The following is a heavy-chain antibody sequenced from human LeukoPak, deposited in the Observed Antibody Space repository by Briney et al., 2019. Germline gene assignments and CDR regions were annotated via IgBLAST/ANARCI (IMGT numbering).Heavy chain of an antibody. V-gene: IGHV3-53*01. CDR3: AXXXXXXXL. Sequence: SXXXXXXXYXSWVRQAPGKGLEWVSVIYSGGSTYYPNSVKGXFTISRDNSXNTLYLQMNSMKAEDTAVYYCAXXXXXXXLWGXXXXXTVSS. J-gene: IGHJ1*01. CDR2: IYSGGST. CDR1: XXXXXXXY.